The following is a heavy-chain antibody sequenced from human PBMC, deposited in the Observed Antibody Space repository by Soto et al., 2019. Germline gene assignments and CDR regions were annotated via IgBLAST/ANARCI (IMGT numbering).Heavy chain of an antibody. CDR2: IYYSGTTT. CDR1: GGSITRGGYY. CDR3: ARLGGSYAVPHFDY. D-gene: IGHD1-26*01. V-gene: IGHV4-61*08. J-gene: IGHJ4*02. Sequence: PSETLSLTCTVSGGSITRGGYYWSWIRQHPGKGLEWIGYIYYSGTTTNYNPSLKSRVTLSVDTSKNQFSLKLSSVTAADTAVYYCARLGGSYAVPHFDYWGQGTLVTVSS.